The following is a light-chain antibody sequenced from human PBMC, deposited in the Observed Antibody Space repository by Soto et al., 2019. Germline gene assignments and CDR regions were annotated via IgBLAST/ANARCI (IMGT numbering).Light chain of an antibody. Sequence: EIVLTQSPDTLSLSPGESATLFCRASQSVRSSYLAWYQQTPGQTPRLLIYAASSRATGIPDRFSGSGSGTDFTLTISRLEPEDFAVYYCPQYGSSPRTFGQGTRLEIK. CDR2: AAS. V-gene: IGKV3-20*01. J-gene: IGKJ5*01. CDR1: QSVRSSY. CDR3: PQYGSSPRT.